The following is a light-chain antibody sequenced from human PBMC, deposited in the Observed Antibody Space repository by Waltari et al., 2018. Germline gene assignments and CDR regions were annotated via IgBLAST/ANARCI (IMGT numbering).Light chain of an antibody. J-gene: IGKJ2*01. CDR2: ATS. V-gene: IGKV1-39*01. CDR1: ENIGSY. Sequence: DIQMTQSPSSLSASIGDRVTITCRASENIGSYLNGYQHATGEAPKLLIYATSTLQTEVPSRFSGSGSRTDFTLTISSLQPEDFATYYCQHTFETPYSFGQGTKLESK. CDR3: QHTFETPYS.